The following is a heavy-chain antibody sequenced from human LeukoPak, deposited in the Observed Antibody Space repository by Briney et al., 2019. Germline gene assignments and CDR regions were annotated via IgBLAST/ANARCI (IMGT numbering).Heavy chain of an antibody. Sequence: GGSLRLSCAASGFTFSSYAMSWVRQAPGKGLEWVSAISGSGGSTYYADSVKGRFTISRDNSKNTLYLQMNSLRAEGTAVYYCAKLSKAGIAVAGRNYWGQGTLVTVSS. CDR2: ISGSGGST. D-gene: IGHD6-19*01. CDR3: AKLSKAGIAVAGRNY. J-gene: IGHJ4*02. CDR1: GFTFSSYA. V-gene: IGHV3-23*01.